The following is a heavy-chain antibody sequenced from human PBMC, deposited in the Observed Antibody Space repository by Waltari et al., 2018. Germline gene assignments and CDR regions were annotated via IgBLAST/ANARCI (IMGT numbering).Heavy chain of an antibody. CDR3: ARGRFSSGSDY. CDR1: GFTFSDFH. V-gene: IGHV3-11*01. D-gene: IGHD6-19*01. CDR2: ISSHSSNI. Sequence: QVQLEDSGGGLVKPGGSLRLSCAASGFTFSDFHMTWIRQAAGKGLEWVSYISSHSSNIYYADSVKGRFTVSRDNAKNFLYLQMNSLRADDTARYYCARGRFSSGSDYWGQGTQVTVSS. J-gene: IGHJ4*02.